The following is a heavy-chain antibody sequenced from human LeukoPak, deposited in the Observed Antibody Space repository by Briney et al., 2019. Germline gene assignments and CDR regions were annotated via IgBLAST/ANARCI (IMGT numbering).Heavy chain of an antibody. CDR1: GFTVSSNY. Sequence: GGSLRLSCAASGFTVSSNYMSWVRQAPGKGLEWVSVIYSGGSTYYADSVKGRFTISRDNSKNTPYLQMSSLRAEDTAVYYCASEYSSSWYRGGFDYWGQGTLVTVSS. CDR2: IYSGGST. CDR3: ASEYSSSWYRGGFDY. J-gene: IGHJ4*02. V-gene: IGHV3-53*01. D-gene: IGHD6-13*01.